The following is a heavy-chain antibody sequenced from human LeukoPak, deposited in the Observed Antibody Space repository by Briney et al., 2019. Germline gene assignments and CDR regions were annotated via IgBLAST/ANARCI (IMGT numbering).Heavy chain of an antibody. CDR2: ISSSGSTI. J-gene: IGHJ4*02. V-gene: IGHV3-48*03. Sequence: PGGSLRLSCAASGFTFSSYEMNWVRQAPGKGLEWVSYISSSGSTIYYADSVKGRFTISRDNSKNTLYLQMNSLRSEDTAVYYCARFDYGDYGDRRPYWGQGTLVTVSS. CDR3: ARFDYGDYGDRRPY. D-gene: IGHD4-17*01. CDR1: GFTFSSYE.